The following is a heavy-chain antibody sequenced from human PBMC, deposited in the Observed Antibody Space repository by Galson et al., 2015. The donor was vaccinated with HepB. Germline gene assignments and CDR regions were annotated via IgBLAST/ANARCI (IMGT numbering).Heavy chain of an antibody. CDR2: NFYSGST. J-gene: IGHJ4*02. CDR1: GGSISGSNYY. CDR3: ASGRRDGYRYFDY. Sequence: SLTCTVSGGSISGSNYYWGWIRQPPGKGLGWIGSNFYSGSTYYNPSLKGRVTISVETSKNHLSLKVNSVTAADTAFYYCASGRRDGYRYFDYWGQGTLVTVSS. D-gene: IGHD5-24*01. V-gene: IGHV4-39*02.